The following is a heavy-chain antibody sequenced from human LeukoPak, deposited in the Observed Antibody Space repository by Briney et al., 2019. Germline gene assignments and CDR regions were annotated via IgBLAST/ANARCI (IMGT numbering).Heavy chain of an antibody. Sequence: GGSLRLSCAASGFTFSSYWMTWVRHLPGKGLEWVAKIKQDGSEKYYVDSVKGRFTISRDNTRDSLYLQMNSLRAEDTAVYYCARHMERWQPFTRSLDYRGQGTLVTVSS. CDR2: IKQDGSEK. J-gene: IGHJ4*02. D-gene: IGHD5-24*01. CDR3: ARHMERWQPFTRSLDY. CDR1: GFTFSSYW. V-gene: IGHV3-7*01.